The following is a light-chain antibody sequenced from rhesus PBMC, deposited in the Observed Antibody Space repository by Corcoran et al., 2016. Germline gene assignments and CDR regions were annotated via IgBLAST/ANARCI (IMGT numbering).Light chain of an antibody. J-gene: IGKJ3*01. CDR3: QHGYGTPFT. Sequence: DIQMTQSPSSLSASVGDRVTITCRASEKVKNYLHWYHQKPGKAPKLLIYKASTLQSGVPSRFSGSESGTDYTFTSSSLQPEDVATYYCQHGYGTPFTFGPGTKLDIK. CDR1: EKVKNY. CDR2: KAS. V-gene: IGKV1-74*01.